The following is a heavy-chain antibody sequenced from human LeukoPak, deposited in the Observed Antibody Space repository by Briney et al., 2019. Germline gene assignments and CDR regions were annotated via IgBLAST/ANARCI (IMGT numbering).Heavy chain of an antibody. CDR3: ARVAVSGPTGWFDS. CDR2: ISSTSAYI. D-gene: IGHD2-8*02. V-gene: IGHV3-21*01. J-gene: IGHJ5*01. CDR1: GFALKSYS. Sequence: GGSLRLSCAGSGFALKSYSMTWVRQAPGKGLEWVSSISSTSAYIHYADSVKGRFTISRDNVDNVVYLEMNSLGAEDTATYYCARVAVSGPTGWFDSWGQGTLVIVSS.